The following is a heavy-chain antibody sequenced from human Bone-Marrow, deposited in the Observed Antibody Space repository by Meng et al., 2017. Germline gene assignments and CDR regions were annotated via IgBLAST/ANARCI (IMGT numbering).Heavy chain of an antibody. CDR3: ARVFSGWSPSGG. Sequence: GGSLRLSCAASGFTFSSYSMNWVRQAPGKGLEWVSSISSSSSYIYYADSVKGRFTISRDNAKNSLYLQMNSLRAEDTAVYYCARVFSGWSPSGGWGQGTPVNGAS. J-gene: IGHJ4*01. D-gene: IGHD6-19*01. CDR1: GFTFSSYS. V-gene: IGHV3-21*01. CDR2: ISSSSSYI.